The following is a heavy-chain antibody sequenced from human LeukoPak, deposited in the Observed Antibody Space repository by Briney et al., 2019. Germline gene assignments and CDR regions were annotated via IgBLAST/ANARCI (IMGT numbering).Heavy chain of an antibody. CDR2: IKQDGGEK. D-gene: IGHD2/OR15-2a*01. Sequence: SGGSLRLSCAASGFTFSNYWMNWVRQAPGKGLEWVANIKQDGGEKYYVDSVKGRFTISRDNAKNSLYLQMNSLRAEDTAVYYCAREPTFDPFDHWGQGTLVTVSA. J-gene: IGHJ4*02. CDR1: GFTFSNYW. V-gene: IGHV3-7*01. CDR3: AREPTFDPFDH.